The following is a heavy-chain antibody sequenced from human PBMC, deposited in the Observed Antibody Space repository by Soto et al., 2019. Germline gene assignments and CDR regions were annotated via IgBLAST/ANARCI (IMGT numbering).Heavy chain of an antibody. CDR2: ITEDGSEK. Sequence: GGSLRLSCAASGFTFSNSWMSWVRQAPGKGLEWVANITEDGSEKDYVDPVKGRITITRDNAKNSLYLQMDNTRADYTAGYLCTRKRFDMDVWGQGTTVTVSS. J-gene: IGHJ6*02. V-gene: IGHV3-7*03. CDR3: TRKRFDMDV. CDR1: GFTFSNSW.